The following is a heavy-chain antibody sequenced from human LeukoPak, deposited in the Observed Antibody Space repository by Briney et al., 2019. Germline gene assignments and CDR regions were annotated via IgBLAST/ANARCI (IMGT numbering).Heavy chain of an antibody. Sequence: GGSLRLSCAASGFTFSRYALHWVRQAPGKGLEWVANIKQDGSEKQYVDSVKGRFAISRDNAKKSLYLQINTLRAEDTAVYYCVRGPHIAATSYWGQGTLVTVSP. D-gene: IGHD6-25*01. CDR2: IKQDGSEK. V-gene: IGHV3-7*03. J-gene: IGHJ4*02. CDR1: GFTFSRYA. CDR3: VRGPHIAATSY.